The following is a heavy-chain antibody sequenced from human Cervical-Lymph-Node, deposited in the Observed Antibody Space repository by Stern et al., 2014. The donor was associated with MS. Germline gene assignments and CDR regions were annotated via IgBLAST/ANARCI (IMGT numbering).Heavy chain of an antibody. CDR1: GFSLSTSGVG. CDR2: IYWDDDK. Sequence: QITLKESGPTLVKPTQTLTLTCTFSGFSLSTSGVGVGWLRQPPGQALEWLALIYWDDDKRYSPSLKSRLTITKDTSKNQVVLTMTNMDPVDTATYYCAHRLEDGYSFPSAFDIWGQGTMVTVSS. D-gene: IGHD5-24*01. CDR3: AHRLEDGYSFPSAFDI. V-gene: IGHV2-5*02. J-gene: IGHJ3*02.